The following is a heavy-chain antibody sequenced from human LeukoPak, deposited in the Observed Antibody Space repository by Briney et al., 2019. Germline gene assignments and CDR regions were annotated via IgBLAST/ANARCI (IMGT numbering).Heavy chain of an antibody. CDR1: GGSFSGYY. CDR2: INHSGST. D-gene: IGHD6-13*01. V-gene: IGHV4-34*01. CDR3: ARDLAAAGYYYYYYYMDV. Sequence: SETLSLTCAVYGGSFSGYYWSWIRQPPGKGLEWIGEINHSGSTNYNPSLKSRVTISVDTSKNQFSLKLSSVTAADTAVYYCARDLAAAGYYYYYYYMDVWGKGTTVTVSS. J-gene: IGHJ6*03.